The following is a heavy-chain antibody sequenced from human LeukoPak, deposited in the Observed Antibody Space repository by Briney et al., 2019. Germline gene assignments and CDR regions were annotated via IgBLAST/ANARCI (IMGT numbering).Heavy chain of an antibody. J-gene: IGHJ4*02. D-gene: IGHD3-3*02. CDR2: IKKDGSER. CDR1: GFIFSNYW. V-gene: IGHV3-7*01. CDR3: ARHFPSYGKADLDY. Sequence: GGSLRLSCAASGFIFSNYWMSWVRQAPGKGLEGVANIKKDGSERYYVDSVKGRFTISRDNAKNSLFLLLNSLRAEDTAVYYCARHFPSYGKADLDYWGQGALVTVSS.